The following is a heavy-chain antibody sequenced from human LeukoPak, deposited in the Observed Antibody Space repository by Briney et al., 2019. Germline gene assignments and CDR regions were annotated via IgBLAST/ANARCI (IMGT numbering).Heavy chain of an antibody. V-gene: IGHV4-59*01. J-gene: IGHJ6*03. Sequence: SETLSLTCTVSGGSISSYYWSWIRQPPGKGLEWIGYIYYSGSTNYNPSLKSRVTISVDTSKNQFSLKLSSVTAADTAVYYCARASGSYGGKDSHYYYYYYMDVWGKGTTVTISS. D-gene: IGHD4-23*01. CDR2: IYYSGST. CDR1: GGSISSYY. CDR3: ARASGSYGGKDSHYYYYYYMDV.